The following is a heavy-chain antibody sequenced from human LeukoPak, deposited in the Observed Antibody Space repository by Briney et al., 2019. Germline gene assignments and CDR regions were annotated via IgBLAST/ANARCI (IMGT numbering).Heavy chain of an antibody. CDR3: ARAFVGQNLA. CDR1: GFTFSSYA. V-gene: IGHV3-23*01. J-gene: IGHJ5*02. CDR2: ISGSGGST. Sequence: GGSLRLSCAASGFTFSSYAMSWVRQAPGKGLEWVSAISGSGGSTYYADSVKGRFTISRDNAKNSLYLQMNSLRAEDTAVYYCARAFVGQNLAWGQGTLVTVSS. D-gene: IGHD2-15*01.